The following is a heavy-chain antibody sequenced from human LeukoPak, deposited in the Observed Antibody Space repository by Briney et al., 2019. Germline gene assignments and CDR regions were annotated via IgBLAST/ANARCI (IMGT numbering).Heavy chain of an antibody. CDR3: AKSNGYGLIDI. CDR2: INNSGST. CDR1: GGSFSGYY. D-gene: IGHD3-10*01. J-gene: IGHJ3*02. V-gene: IGHV4-34*01. Sequence: SETLSLTCVVSGGSFSGYYWSWIRQPPGKGLEWIGEINNSGSTNYNPSVKSRVTISVDTSKNQFSLKVSSVTAADTAVYYCAKSNGYGLIDIWGQGTMVTVSS.